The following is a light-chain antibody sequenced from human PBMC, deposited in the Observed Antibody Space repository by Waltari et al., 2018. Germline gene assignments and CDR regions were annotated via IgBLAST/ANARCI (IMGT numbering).Light chain of an antibody. V-gene: IGKV3-15*01. CDR3: QQYNNWPPPT. CDR1: QSVSSN. J-gene: IGKJ2*01. CDR2: GAS. Sequence: EIVMTQSPATLSVSPGERATLSCRASQSVSSNLAWYQQKPGQAPRLPIYGASTRATGIPARFSGSGSGTEFTLTISSLQSEDFAVYYCQQYNNWPPPTFGQGTKLEIK.